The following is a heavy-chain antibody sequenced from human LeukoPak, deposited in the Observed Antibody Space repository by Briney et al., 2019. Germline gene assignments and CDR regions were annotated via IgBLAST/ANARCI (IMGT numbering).Heavy chain of an antibody. CDR3: AKAEGKYSSSWYEH. V-gene: IGHV1-8*03. CDR1: GDTFTSYD. CDR2: MNPNSGNT. J-gene: IGHJ1*01. D-gene: IGHD6-13*01. Sequence: ASVKVSCKASGDTFTSYDINWVRQATGQGLEWMGWMNPNSGNTGYAQKFQGRVTITRNTSISTAYMELSSLRSEDTAVYYCAKAEGKYSSSWYEHWGQGTLVTASS.